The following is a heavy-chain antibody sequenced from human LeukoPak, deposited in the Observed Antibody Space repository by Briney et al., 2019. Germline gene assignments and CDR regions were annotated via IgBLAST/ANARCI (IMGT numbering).Heavy chain of an antibody. Sequence: PGGSLRLSCAASGFTFNNYAIHWVRQAPGKGLDWVAVISYEGSNEYYADSVKGRFTISRDNAKNSLYLQMNSLRGEDTALYYCAKADSSGYPPTYWGQGTLVTVSS. CDR1: GFTFNNYA. CDR2: ISYEGSNE. J-gene: IGHJ4*02. CDR3: AKADSSGYPPTY. V-gene: IGHV3-30-3*01. D-gene: IGHD3-10*01.